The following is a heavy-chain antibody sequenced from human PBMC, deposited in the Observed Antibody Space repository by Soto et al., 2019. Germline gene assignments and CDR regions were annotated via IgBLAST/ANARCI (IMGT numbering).Heavy chain of an antibody. V-gene: IGHV3-49*03. CDR1: GFTFGDYA. D-gene: IGHD3-9*01. Sequence: SLRLSCTASGFTFGDYAMSWFRQAPGKGLEWVGFIRSKAYGGTTEYAASVRGRFTISRDDSKSIAYLQMNSLKTEDTAVYYCTRAHHYDILTGYDYWGQGTLVTVSS. J-gene: IGHJ4*02. CDR2: IRSKAYGGTT. CDR3: TRAHHYDILTGYDY.